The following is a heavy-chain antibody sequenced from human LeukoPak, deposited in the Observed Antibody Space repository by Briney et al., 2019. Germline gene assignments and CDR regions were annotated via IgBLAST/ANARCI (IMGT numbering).Heavy chain of an antibody. D-gene: IGHD6-13*01. V-gene: IGHV4-34*01. CDR1: GGSFSGYY. CDR3: AREGMYSSSWIDY. Sequence: KPSETLSLTCAVYGGSFSGYYWSWIRQPPGKGLEWIGEINHSGSTNYNPSLKSRVTTSVDTSKNQFSLKLSSVTAADTAVYYCAREGMYSSSWIDYWGQGTLVTVSS. J-gene: IGHJ4*02. CDR2: INHSGST.